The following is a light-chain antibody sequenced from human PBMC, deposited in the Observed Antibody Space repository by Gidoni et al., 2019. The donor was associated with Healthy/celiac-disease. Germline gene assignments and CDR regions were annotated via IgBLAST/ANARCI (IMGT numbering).Light chain of an antibody. CDR1: QSISSY. Sequence: DIQMTQSPSSLSASVGDRVTITCRASQSISSYLNCYQQKPGKAPKILIYAASSLQSGVPSRFRCIGSGTDFTLTISSLQPEDFATYYCQQSYSTPRTFGQGTKVEIK. CDR3: QQSYSTPRT. V-gene: IGKV1-39*01. J-gene: IGKJ1*01. CDR2: AAS.